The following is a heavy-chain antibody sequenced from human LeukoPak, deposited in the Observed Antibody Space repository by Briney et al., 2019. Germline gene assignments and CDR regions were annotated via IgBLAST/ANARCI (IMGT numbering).Heavy chain of an antibody. D-gene: IGHD4-11*01. CDR3: ARGPSRRGSRLHLNWFDP. CDR1: GFTFSSYA. CDR2: ISYDGSDK. J-gene: IGHJ5*02. V-gene: IGHV3-30*04. Sequence: PGGSLRLSCAASGFTFSSYAMYWVRQAPGKGLEWVAVISYDGSDKFYADSVKGRFTISRDSSKNTLYLQMNSLRSEDTAVYYCARGPSRRGSRLHLNWFDPWGQGTLVTVSS.